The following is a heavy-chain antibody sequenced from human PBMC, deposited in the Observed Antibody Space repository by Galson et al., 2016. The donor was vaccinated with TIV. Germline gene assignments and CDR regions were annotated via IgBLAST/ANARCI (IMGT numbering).Heavy chain of an antibody. V-gene: IGHV3-74*01. J-gene: IGHJ4*02. D-gene: IGHD4-23*01. CDR2: ISTDGDAS. CDR1: GFTFSNYW. Sequence: SLRLSCAASGFTFSNYWMHWVRQSPGEGLIYVSRISTDGDASDYADSVKGRFTISRDNVKNIVFLQMTALRVEDTAVYYCARGNPGNPNFWGQGTLVTVSS. CDR3: ARGNPGNPNF.